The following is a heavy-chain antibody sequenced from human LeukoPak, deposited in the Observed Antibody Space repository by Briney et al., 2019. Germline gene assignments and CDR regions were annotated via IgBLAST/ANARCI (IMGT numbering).Heavy chain of an antibody. CDR2: IRDYNGNT. V-gene: IGHV1-18*04. CDR3: ARDRAAGPYYLDY. CDR1: GYSFTSYG. Sequence: GASVKASCMASGYSFTSYGIRWVREAPGQGLEWMGWIRDYNGNTNYAQTLQGRVIMTPDTSTSTDYMELRSLRSDDTAVYHCARDRAAGPYYLDYRGQRTLVTVSS. J-gene: IGHJ4*02. D-gene: IGHD6-13*01.